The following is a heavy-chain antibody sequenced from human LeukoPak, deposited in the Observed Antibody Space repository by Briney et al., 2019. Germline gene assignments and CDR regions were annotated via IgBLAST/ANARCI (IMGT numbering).Heavy chain of an antibody. V-gene: IGHV1-8*02. D-gene: IGHD2-2*01. CDR2: MNPNSGNT. CDR3: ARGLVVVPAANLRVIWFDP. Sequence: ASVKVSCKASGYTFTGYYMHWVRQATGQGLEWMGWMNPNSGNTGYAQKFQGRVTMTRNTSISTAYMELSSLRSEDTAVYYCARGLVVVPAANLRVIWFDPWGQGTLVTVSS. J-gene: IGHJ5*02. CDR1: GYTFTGYY.